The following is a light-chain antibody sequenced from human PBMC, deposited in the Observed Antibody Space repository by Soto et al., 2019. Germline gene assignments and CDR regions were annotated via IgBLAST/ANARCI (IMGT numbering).Light chain of an antibody. Sequence: DIQITQPTSCLSASVRDPLSTTCLQSQNNRIYLNWYQQKPGKVPNLLIYAASKLQIGVPSRFSGSGSGTDFTLTISSLQPEDVATYYCLKYNRAPHTFGQGTKVDIK. J-gene: IGKJ1*01. V-gene: IGKV1-27*01. CDR1: QNNRIY. CDR3: LKYNRAPHT. CDR2: AAS.